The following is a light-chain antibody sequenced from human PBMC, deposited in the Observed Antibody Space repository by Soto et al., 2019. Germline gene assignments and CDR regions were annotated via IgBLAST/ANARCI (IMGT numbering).Light chain of an antibody. CDR1: QSVTTS. V-gene: IGKV3-11*01. Sequence: EIVLTQSPDTLSLSPGERATLSCRASQSVTTSLAWYQQKTGQPPRLLISGASRRATGIPDRFSGSGSETDFTLTINGLEPEDFAVYYCQQRYNWPSITFGQGTRLEIK. CDR3: QQRYNWPSIT. J-gene: IGKJ5*01. CDR2: GAS.